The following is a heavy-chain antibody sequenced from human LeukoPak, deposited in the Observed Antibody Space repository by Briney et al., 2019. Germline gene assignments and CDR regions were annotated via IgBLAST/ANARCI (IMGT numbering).Heavy chain of an antibody. J-gene: IGHJ6*02. CDR1: GGSFSGYY. D-gene: IGHD2-15*01. CDR2: INHSGST. Sequence: PSETLSLTCAVYGGSFSGYYWSWIRQPPGKGLEWIGLINHSGSTNYNPSLKSRVTISVDTSKNQFSLKLSSVTAADTAVYYCARDIVVVVAAIRYGMDVWGQGTTVTVSS. V-gene: IGHV4-34*01. CDR3: ARDIVVVVAAIRYGMDV.